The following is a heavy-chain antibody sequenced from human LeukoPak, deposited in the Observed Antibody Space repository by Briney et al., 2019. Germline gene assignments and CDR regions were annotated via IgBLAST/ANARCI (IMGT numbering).Heavy chain of an antibody. CDR2: IWYDGSNK. D-gene: IGHD1-26*01. J-gene: IGHJ4*02. Sequence: PGGSLRLSCAASGFTFSSYGMHWVRQAPGKGLEWVAVIWYDGSNKYYADSVKGRFTISRDNSKNTLYLQMNSLRAEDTAVYYCARAGGSYYGFDYWGQGTLVTVSS. CDR1: GFTFSSYG. CDR3: ARAGGSYYGFDY. V-gene: IGHV3-33*01.